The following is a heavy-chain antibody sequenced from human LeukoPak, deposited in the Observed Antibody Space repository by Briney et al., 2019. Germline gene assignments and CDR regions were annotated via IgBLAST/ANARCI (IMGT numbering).Heavy chain of an antibody. Sequence: QTGGSLRLSCAASGFAFSTYAMSWVRQAPGKGLEWVSTITGSGGSTYYTDSVKGRFTISRDTSKNTLYLQMNSLRAEDTAVYYCAKASRSGVAATASGWYFDLWGRGTLVTVSS. CDR2: ITGSGGST. J-gene: IGHJ2*01. D-gene: IGHD6-13*01. V-gene: IGHV3-23*01. CDR3: AKASRSGVAATASGWYFDL. CDR1: GFAFSTYA.